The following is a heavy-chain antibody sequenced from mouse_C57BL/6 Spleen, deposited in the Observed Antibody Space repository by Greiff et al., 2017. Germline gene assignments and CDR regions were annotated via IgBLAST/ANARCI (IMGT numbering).Heavy chain of an antibody. Sequence: VKLQQSGAELVRPGASVTLSCKASGYTFTDYEMDWVKQTPVHGLEWIGAIDPETGGTAYNQKFKGKAILTADKSSSTAYMELRSLTSEDSAVYYSTNWDVDYWGQGTTLTVAS. CDR3: TNWDVDY. CDR1: GYTFTDYE. D-gene: IGHD4-1*01. CDR2: IDPETGGT. V-gene: IGHV1-15*01. J-gene: IGHJ2*01.